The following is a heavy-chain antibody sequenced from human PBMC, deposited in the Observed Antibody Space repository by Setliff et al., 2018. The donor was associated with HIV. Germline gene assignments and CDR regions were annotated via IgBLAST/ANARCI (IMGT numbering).Heavy chain of an antibody. CDR2: IHYSGSS. Sequence: LSLTCTVSGGSISGYYWSWVRQPPEKRLELIGSIHYSGSSDYNPSLKSRITISVDMSRNQFSLVLSSVTAADTAVYYCARFQAWQLGRRGGYYYYMDVWGKGTTVTVS. CDR1: GGSISGYY. CDR3: ARFQAWQLGRRGGYYYYMDV. V-gene: IGHV4-59*01. J-gene: IGHJ6*03. D-gene: IGHD1-1*01.